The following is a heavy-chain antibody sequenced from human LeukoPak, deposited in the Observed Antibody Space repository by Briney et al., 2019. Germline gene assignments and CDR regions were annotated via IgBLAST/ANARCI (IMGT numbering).Heavy chain of an antibody. Sequence: GGSLRLSCAASGFNVSSSYVSWVRQAPGKGLEWVSVLYSGGATHYADSVKGRFTISRDNSKNAAYLQMNSLRAEDTAFYYCARVYYDGSGYYYFLEFFFDYWGQGTLVTVSS. CDR3: ARVYYDGSGYYYFLEFFFDY. V-gene: IGHV3-66*01. D-gene: IGHD3-22*01. J-gene: IGHJ4*02. CDR1: GFNVSSSY. CDR2: LYSGGAT.